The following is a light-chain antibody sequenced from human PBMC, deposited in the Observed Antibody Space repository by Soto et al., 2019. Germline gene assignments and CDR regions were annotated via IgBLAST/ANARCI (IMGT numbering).Light chain of an antibody. CDR2: GAS. CDR1: QTVRTNY. Sequence: EIVLTQSPGTLSLSPGERATLSCRASQTVRTNYLAWFQHKPGQAPRLLIDGASSRATGIPDRFSGSGSGTEFTLTINRLQPEDFAVYFCQQYSGSPLTFGGGTQLEIK. J-gene: IGKJ4*01. CDR3: QQYSGSPLT. V-gene: IGKV3-20*01.